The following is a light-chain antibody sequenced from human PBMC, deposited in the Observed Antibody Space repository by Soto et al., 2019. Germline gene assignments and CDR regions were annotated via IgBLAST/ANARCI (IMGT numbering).Light chain of an antibody. CDR1: QSLSSN. Sequence: VMTQSPATLSVSPGDTATLSCRASQSLSSNLGWYQQKPGQAPRLLIFGASTRATGIPARFSGSGSGTDSLITISSLPSEVFAVYCCQQYNDSPLTFGQGTKVEIK. CDR3: QQYNDSPLT. J-gene: IGKJ1*01. CDR2: GAS. V-gene: IGKV3-15*01.